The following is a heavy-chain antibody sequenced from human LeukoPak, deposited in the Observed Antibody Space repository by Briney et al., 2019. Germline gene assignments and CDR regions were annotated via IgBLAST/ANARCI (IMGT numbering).Heavy chain of an antibody. J-gene: IGHJ4*02. V-gene: IGHV1-2*02. CDR2: INCNTGGT. CDR3: ARVDGYIQLWSLDY. Sequence: ASVKVSRKASGGTFSSYAISWVRQAPGQGLEWMGWINCNTGGTNYAQKFQGRVTMTRDTSTTTAYMELSSLRSDDTAVYYCARVDGYIQLWSLDYWGQGTLVTVSS. D-gene: IGHD5-18*01. CDR1: GGTFSSYA.